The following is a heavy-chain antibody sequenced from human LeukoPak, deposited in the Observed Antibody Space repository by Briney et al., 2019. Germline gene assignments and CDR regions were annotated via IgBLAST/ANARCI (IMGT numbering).Heavy chain of an antibody. J-gene: IGHJ3*02. CDR3: ARRVPAASGGGFDI. CDR2: IYYSGST. D-gene: IGHD2-2*01. Sequence: PSETLSLTCTVSGGSISSSSYYWGWIRQPPGKGLEWIGSIYYSGSTYYNPSLKSRLTISVDSPKNQFSLKLNSVTAADTAMYFCARRVPAASGGGFDIWGQGTMVTVSS. V-gene: IGHV4-39*07. CDR1: GGSISSSSYY.